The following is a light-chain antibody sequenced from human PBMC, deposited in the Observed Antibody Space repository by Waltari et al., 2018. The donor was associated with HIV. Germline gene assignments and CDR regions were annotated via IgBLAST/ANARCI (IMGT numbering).Light chain of an antibody. CDR1: QGISSY. J-gene: IGKJ4*01. Sequence: DIQLTQPPSFLSASVGDRVIITCRASQGISSYLAWYQQKPGKAPKLLNYAASTLQSGVPSRFSGSGSGTEFTLTISSLQPEDFATYYCQQLNSFPLTFGGGTKVEIK. CDR2: AAS. V-gene: IGKV1-9*01. CDR3: QQLNSFPLT.